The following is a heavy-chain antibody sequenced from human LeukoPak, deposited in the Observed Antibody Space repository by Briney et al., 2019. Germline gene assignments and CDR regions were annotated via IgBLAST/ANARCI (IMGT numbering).Heavy chain of an antibody. CDR2: IYHSGST. CDR3: VAARPRENFDY. J-gene: IGHJ4*02. Sequence: SETLSLTCAVSGGSISSSNWWSWVRQPPGKGLEWIGEIYHSGSTNYNPSLKSRVTISVDKSKNQFSLKLSSVTAADTAVYYCVAARPRENFDYWGQGTLVTVSS. CDR1: GGSISSSNW. D-gene: IGHD6-6*01. V-gene: IGHV4-4*02.